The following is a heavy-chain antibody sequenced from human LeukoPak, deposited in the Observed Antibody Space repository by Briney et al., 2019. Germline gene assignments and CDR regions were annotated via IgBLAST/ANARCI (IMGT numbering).Heavy chain of an antibody. V-gene: IGHV3-30*03. CDR2: ISYDESYK. D-gene: IGHD3-9*01. CDR3: ARDAEYYDILTGYYTNAFDI. CDR1: GFTFSSYG. Sequence: GGSLRLSCAASGFTFSSYGMHWVRQAPGKGLEWVAVISYDESYKYYADSVKGRFTISRDISKNTLYLQMNSLRTEDTAVYYCARDAEYYDILTGYYTNAFDIWGQGTMVTVSS. J-gene: IGHJ3*02.